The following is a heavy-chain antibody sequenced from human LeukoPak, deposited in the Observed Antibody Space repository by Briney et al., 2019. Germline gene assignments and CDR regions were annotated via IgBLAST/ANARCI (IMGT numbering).Heavy chain of an antibody. CDR2: ISAYNGNT. D-gene: IGHD3-22*01. CDR3: ARGLPPRRNSDSSGYYSYYFDY. V-gene: IGHV1-18*01. J-gene: IGHJ4*02. CDR1: GYTFTNYG. Sequence: ASVKVSCKASGYTFTNYGVTWVRQPPGQGLEWMGWISAYNGNTKHAQKVQGRVTMTTDTSTSTVYMELRSLRSDDTAVYYCARGLPPRRNSDSSGYYSYYFDYWGQGSLVTVSS.